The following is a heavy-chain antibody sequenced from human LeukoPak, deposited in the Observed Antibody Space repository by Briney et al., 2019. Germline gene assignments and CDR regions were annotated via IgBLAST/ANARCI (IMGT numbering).Heavy chain of an antibody. CDR2: IYYSGST. CDR3: ASADHYGSGSYPPFDY. Sequence: SQTLSLTCTVSGGSISSGDYYWSWIRQPPGKGLEWIGYIYYSGSTYYNPSLKSRVTISVDTSKNQFSLKLSSVTAADTAVYYCASADHYGSGSYPPFDYWGQGTLVTVSS. J-gene: IGHJ4*02. D-gene: IGHD3-10*01. V-gene: IGHV4-30-4*08. CDR1: GGSISSGDYY.